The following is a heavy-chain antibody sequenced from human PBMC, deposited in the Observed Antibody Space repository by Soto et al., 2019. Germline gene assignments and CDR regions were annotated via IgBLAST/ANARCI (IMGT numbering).Heavy chain of an antibody. CDR2: IYYSGST. CDR3: ARRRGSGPFYGMDV. CDR1: GGSISSGGYY. V-gene: IGHV4-31*03. J-gene: IGHJ6*02. Sequence: SETLSLTCTVSGGSISSGGYYWSWIRQHPGKGLEWIGYIYYSGSTYYNPSLKSRVTISVDTSKNQFSLKLSSVTASDTAVYYCARRRGSGPFYGMDVWGQGTTVTVSS. D-gene: IGHD3-3*01.